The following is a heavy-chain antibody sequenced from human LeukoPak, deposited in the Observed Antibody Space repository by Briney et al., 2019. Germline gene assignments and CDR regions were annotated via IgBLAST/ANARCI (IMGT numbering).Heavy chain of an antibody. Sequence: PGGSLRLSCAASGFTFSSYWMHWVRQAPGKGLVWVSRINSDGSSTSYADSVKGRFTISRDNAKNTLYLQMNSLGAEDTAVYYCARTAYPSYYGYDYWGQGALVTVSS. CDR3: ARTAYPSYYGYDY. V-gene: IGHV3-74*01. CDR2: INSDGSST. D-gene: IGHD3-10*01. J-gene: IGHJ4*02. CDR1: GFTFSSYW.